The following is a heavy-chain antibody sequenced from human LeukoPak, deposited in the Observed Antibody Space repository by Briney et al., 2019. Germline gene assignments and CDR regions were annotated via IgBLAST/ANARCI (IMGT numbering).Heavy chain of an antibody. CDR2: FDPEDGEA. J-gene: IGHJ4*02. CDR1: GYTLTELS. V-gene: IGHV1-24*01. D-gene: IGHD3-16*01. CDR3: ATFTRPSTFFDY. Sequence: ASVKVSCKVSGYTLTELSMHWVRQAPGKGLEWMGGFDPEDGEAIYAQKFQGRVTMTEDTSTDTAYMELSSLRSEDTAVYYRATFTRPSTFFDYWGQGTLVTVSS.